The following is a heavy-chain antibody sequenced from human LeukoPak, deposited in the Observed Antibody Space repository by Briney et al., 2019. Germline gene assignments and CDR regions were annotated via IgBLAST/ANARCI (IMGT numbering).Heavy chain of an antibody. CDR1: GFIFSNYW. CDR3: ARDCCTGGRNTFDP. V-gene: IGHV3-7*01. Sequence: GGSLRLSREASGFIFSNYWMAWVRQAPGEGLEWVANIKEDGSDKNYVESMKGRYTISRDNAQNSLYLQMNRLGVEDTAVYYCARDCCTGGRNTFDPWGQGTLVTVSS. J-gene: IGHJ5*02. CDR2: IKEDGSDK. D-gene: IGHD2-8*02.